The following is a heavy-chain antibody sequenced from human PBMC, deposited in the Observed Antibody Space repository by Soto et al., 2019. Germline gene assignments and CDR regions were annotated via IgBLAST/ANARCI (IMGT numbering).Heavy chain of an antibody. V-gene: IGHV1-8*01. J-gene: IGHJ6*02. Sequence: ASVKVSCKASGYTFTSYDINWVRQATGQGLEWMGWMNPNSGNTGYAQKFQGRVTMTRNTSISTAYMELSSLRSEDTAVYYCARGRRGIAAAGFYYYYGMDVWGQGTTVTVSS. CDR1: GYTFTSYD. CDR3: ARGRRGIAAAGFYYYYGMDV. D-gene: IGHD6-13*01. CDR2: MNPNSGNT.